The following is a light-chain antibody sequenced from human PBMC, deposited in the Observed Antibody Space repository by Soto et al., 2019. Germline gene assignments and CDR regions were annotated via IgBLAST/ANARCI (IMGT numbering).Light chain of an antibody. V-gene: IGLV2-8*01. J-gene: IGLJ1*01. CDR3: SSHAGSNNPFV. Sequence: QSALTQPPSASGSPGQSVTISCTGASSDVGGYNYVSWYQQHPGKAPKLMIYDVNRRPSGVPDRFSGSKSGNTASLTVSGLQAEDEAGYYCSSHAGSNNPFVFGTGTKLTVL. CDR2: DVN. CDR1: SSDVGGYNY.